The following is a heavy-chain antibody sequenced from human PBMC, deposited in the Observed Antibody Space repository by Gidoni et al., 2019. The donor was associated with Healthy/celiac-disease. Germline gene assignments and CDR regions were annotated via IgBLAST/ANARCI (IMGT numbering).Heavy chain of an antibody. CDR3: TTDSYYDFWSGYSTPFDY. J-gene: IGHJ4*02. D-gene: IGHD3-3*01. CDR2: IKSKTDGGTT. V-gene: IGHV3-15*01. Sequence: EVQLVESGGGLVKPGGSLRLSCAASGFTFSNAWMSWVRQAQGKGLEWVGRIKSKTDGGTTDYAAPVKGRFTISRDDSKNTLYLQMNSLKTEDTAVYYCTTDSYYDFWSGYSTPFDYWGQGTLVTVSS. CDR1: GFTFSNAW.